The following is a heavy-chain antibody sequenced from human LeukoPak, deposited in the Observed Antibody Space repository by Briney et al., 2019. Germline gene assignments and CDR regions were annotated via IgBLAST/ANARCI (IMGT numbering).Heavy chain of an antibody. D-gene: IGHD3/OR15-3a*01. Sequence: PSETLSLTCGVSGYSITNGYFWAWIRQPPGKELEWIGSIHHGGSTYYNPSLRSRVTISADTPKNQFSLKLGSVTAADTAVYYCATDRRGNNHDFGKWGQGTLVTVSS. CDR1: GYSITNGYF. J-gene: IGHJ4*02. CDR2: IHHGGST. CDR3: ATDRRGNNHDFGK. V-gene: IGHV4-38-2*01.